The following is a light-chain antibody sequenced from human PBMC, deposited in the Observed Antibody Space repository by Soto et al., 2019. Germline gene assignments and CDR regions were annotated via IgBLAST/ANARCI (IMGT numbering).Light chain of an antibody. Sequence: EVVLTQSPATLSLSPGERAILSCRASQSINRYLTWYQHKPGQAPRLLIYNAVSRATGIPARFSGSGSGTDFTLTLSSLEPEDFAVYYCQQRGSWPLTFGGGTKVEF. V-gene: IGKV3-11*01. CDR2: NAV. CDR3: QQRGSWPLT. CDR1: QSINRY. J-gene: IGKJ4*01.